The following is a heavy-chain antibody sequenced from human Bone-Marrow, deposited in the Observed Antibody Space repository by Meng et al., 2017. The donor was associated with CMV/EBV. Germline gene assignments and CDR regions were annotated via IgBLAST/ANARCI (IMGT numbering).Heavy chain of an antibody. J-gene: IGHJ4*02. CDR1: GFTFSSYA. Sequence: GGSLRLSCAASGFTFSSYAMHWVRQAPGKGLEWVAVISYDGSNKYYADSVKGRFTISRDNSKNTLYLQMNSLRDEDTAVYYCEKALGGDYEHLPDYWGQGTLVTVSS. CDR3: EKALGGDYEHLPDY. CDR2: ISYDGSNK. V-gene: IGHV3-30-3*01. D-gene: IGHD4-17*01.